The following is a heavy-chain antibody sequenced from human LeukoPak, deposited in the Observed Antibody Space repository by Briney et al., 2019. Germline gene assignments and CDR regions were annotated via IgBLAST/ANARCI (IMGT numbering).Heavy chain of an antibody. CDR3: ARSRTGNYFDY. Sequence: GGSLRLSCAASGFAFSGYSMNWVRQAPGKGLEWLSYISSGSSTIYYADSVKGRFTIYRDKAKNSLYLQMNSLRAEDAAVYYCARSRTGNYFDYWGQGTLVTVSS. CDR1: GFAFSGYS. V-gene: IGHV3-48*01. D-gene: IGHD2-8*02. CDR2: ISSGSSTI. J-gene: IGHJ4*02.